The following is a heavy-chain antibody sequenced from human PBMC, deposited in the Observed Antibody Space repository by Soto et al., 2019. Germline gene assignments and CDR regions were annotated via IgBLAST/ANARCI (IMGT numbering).Heavy chain of an antibody. J-gene: IGHJ3*02. CDR3: ARTRPRTIGTNYYDGSGGEYDVFDI. CDR2: INHSGST. CDR1: GGSFSGYY. V-gene: IGHV4-34*01. Sequence: PSETLSLTCAVYGGSFSGYYWSWIRQPPGKGLEWIGEINHSGSTNYNPSLKSRVTTSVDTSKNQFSLNLRSVTAADTAVYYCARTRPRTIGTNYYDGSGGEYDVFDIWGKGTMVTVSS. D-gene: IGHD3-22*01.